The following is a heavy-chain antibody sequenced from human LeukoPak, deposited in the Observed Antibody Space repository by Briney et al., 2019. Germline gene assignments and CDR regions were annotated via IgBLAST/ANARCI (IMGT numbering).Heavy chain of an antibody. CDR2: VSSDGGST. D-gene: IGHD3-22*01. V-gene: IGHV3-64D*09. J-gene: IGHJ4*02. CDR3: VKAILFGSVSYYAD. Sequence: GGSLRLSRSASGFTFSNFPMHWVRQAPGKGLEYVSAVSSDGGSTYYADSVRHRFTISRDNSKNTLSLQMGSLRPEDTAVYYCVKAILFGSVSYYADWGQGTLVTVSS. CDR1: GFTFSNFP.